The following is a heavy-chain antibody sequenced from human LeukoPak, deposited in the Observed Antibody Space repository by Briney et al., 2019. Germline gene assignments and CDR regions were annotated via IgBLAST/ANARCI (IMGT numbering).Heavy chain of an antibody. CDR2: IRYDGSNK. D-gene: IGHD3-10*01. J-gene: IGHJ6*03. CDR3: ARVIIRYYYYYYMDV. V-gene: IGHV3-30*02. CDR1: GFTFSSYW. Sequence: GGSLRLSCAASGFTFSSYWMSWVRQAPGKGLEWVAFIRYDGSNKYYADSVKGRFTISRDNSKNTLYLQMNSLRAEDTAVYYCARVIIRYYYYYYMDVWGKGTTVTISS.